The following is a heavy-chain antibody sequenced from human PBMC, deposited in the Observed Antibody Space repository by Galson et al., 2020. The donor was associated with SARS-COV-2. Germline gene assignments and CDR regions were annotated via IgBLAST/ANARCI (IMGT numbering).Heavy chain of an antibody. CDR3: AKEGEWELLAAFDI. D-gene: IGHD1-26*01. Sequence: GGSLRLSCAASGFKFSSYAMSWVRQAPGKGLEWVSGISASGATTYYADSVKGRFTTSRDNSKKNLYLQMNSLRAQDTAVYYCAKEGEWELLAAFDIWGQGTMVTVSS. J-gene: IGHJ3*02. V-gene: IGHV3-23*01. CDR1: GFKFSSYA. CDR2: ISASGATT.